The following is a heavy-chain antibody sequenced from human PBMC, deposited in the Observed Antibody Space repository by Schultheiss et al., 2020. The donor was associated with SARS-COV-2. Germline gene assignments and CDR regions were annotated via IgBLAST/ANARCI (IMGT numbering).Heavy chain of an antibody. CDR2: IKQDGSEK. V-gene: IGHV3-7*03. Sequence: GGSLRLSCAASGFTFSSHWMHWVRQAPGKGLVWVANIKQDGSEKYYVDSVKGRFTISRDNAKNSLYLQMNSLRAEDTAVYYCARYGSSWYSGSYFDYWGQGTLVTVSS. D-gene: IGHD1-26*01. J-gene: IGHJ4*02. CDR1: GFTFSSHW. CDR3: ARYGSSWYSGSYFDY.